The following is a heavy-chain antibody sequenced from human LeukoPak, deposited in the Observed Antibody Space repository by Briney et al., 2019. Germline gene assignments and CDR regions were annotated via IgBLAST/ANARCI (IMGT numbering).Heavy chain of an antibody. V-gene: IGHV3-23*01. CDR3: AKAGGLMVYARELIDQ. Sequence: GGSLRLSCAASGFTVSNKFMTWVRQAPGKGLEWVSAISGSGDSTYFAASVKGRFTISRDNSKNTLYLQMNSLRAEDTAVYYCAKAGGLMVYARELIDQWGQGTLVTVSS. CDR2: ISGSGDST. J-gene: IGHJ4*02. CDR1: GFTVSNKF. D-gene: IGHD2-8*01.